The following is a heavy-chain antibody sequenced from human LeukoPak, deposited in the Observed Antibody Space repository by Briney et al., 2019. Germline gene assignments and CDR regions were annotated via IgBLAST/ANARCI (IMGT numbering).Heavy chain of an antibody. Sequence: PSETLSLTCTVSGGSISSYYWSWIRQPPGKGLEWIGYIYYSGSTNYNPSLKSRVTISVDTSKNQFSLKLSSVTAADTAVYYCARDAGYQPYHYMDVWGKGTTVTVSS. CDR3: ARDAGYQPYHYMDV. V-gene: IGHV4-59*01. CDR1: GGSISSYY. CDR2: IYYSGST. D-gene: IGHD2-2*01. J-gene: IGHJ6*03.